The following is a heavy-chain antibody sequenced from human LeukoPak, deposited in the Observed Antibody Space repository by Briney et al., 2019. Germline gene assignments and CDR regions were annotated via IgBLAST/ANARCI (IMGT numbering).Heavy chain of an antibody. J-gene: IGHJ6*02. D-gene: IGHD1-26*01. V-gene: IGHV4-59*13. CDR1: GGSISSYY. Sequence: SETLSLTCTVSGGSISSYYWSWIRQPPGKGLEWIGYIYYSGSTNYNPSLKSRVTISVDTSKNQLSLKLSSVTAADTAVYYCARVGGSYSSYYYGRDVWGQGTTVTVSS. CDR3: ARVGGSYSSYYYGRDV. CDR2: IYYSGST.